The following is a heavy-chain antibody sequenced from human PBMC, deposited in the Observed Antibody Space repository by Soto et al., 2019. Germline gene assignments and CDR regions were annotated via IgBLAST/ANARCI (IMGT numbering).Heavy chain of an antibody. V-gene: IGHV3-30-3*01. CDR3: ARGGGFCGADCYKGGIDY. D-gene: IGHD2-21*02. CDR2: IAYDGSDK. J-gene: IGHJ4*02. CDR1: GFTFSPYT. Sequence: QVQLVESGGGVGQPGRSLRLSCAGSGFTFSPYTMHWVRQTPGKGLEWVEVIAYDGSDKNYADSVRGRYTISRDNSNNTLFLQMNSLRAEDTVLYYCARGGGFCGADCYKGGIDYWGQGALVTFSS.